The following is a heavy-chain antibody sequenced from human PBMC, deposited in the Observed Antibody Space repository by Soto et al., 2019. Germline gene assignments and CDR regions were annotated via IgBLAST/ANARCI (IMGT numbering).Heavy chain of an antibody. CDR3: ASESTYYYDSSGYFDY. CDR2: ISSSSSYI. V-gene: IGHV3-21*01. Sequence: EVQLVESGGGLVKPGGSLRLSCAASGFTFSSYSMNWVRQAPGKGLEWVSSISSSSSYIYYADSVKGRFTISRDNAKNSLYLQMNSLRAEDTAVYYCASESTYYYDSSGYFDYWGQGTLVTVSS. D-gene: IGHD3-22*01. J-gene: IGHJ4*02. CDR1: GFTFSSYS.